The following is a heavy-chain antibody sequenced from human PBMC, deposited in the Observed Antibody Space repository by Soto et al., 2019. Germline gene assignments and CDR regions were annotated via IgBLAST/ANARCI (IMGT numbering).Heavy chain of an antibody. D-gene: IGHD2-21*02. J-gene: IGHJ4*02. CDR3: ARGGYCGGDCYPSTFDY. CDR1: GYTFTSYY. V-gene: IGHV1-46*01. Sequence: ASVKVSCKASGYTFTSYYMHWVRQAPGQGLEWMGIINPSGGSTSYAQKFQGRVTMTRDTSTSTVYMELSSLRSEDTAVYYCARGGYCGGDCYPSTFDYWGQGTLVTVS. CDR2: INPSGGST.